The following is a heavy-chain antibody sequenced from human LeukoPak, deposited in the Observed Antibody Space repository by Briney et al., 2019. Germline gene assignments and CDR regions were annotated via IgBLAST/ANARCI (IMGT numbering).Heavy chain of an antibody. J-gene: IGHJ3*01. D-gene: IGHD2/OR15-2a*01. V-gene: IGHV3-74*01. CDR3: ARSDYFHN. Sequence: PGGSLRLSCAASGFTFSSYAMSWVRQAPGKGLMWVSQSKYDGSTKSYAASVRGRFTISRDNAKNTLYPHMDSLRAEDTAVYYCARSDYFHNWGQGTMVVVSA. CDR1: GFTFSSYA. CDR2: SKYDGSTK.